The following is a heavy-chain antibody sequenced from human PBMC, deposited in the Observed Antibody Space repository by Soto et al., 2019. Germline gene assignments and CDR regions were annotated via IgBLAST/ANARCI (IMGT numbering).Heavy chain of an antibody. J-gene: IGHJ4*02. V-gene: IGHV4-4*02. Sequence: QVQLQESGPGLVKPSGTLSLICAVSGGSISSNNGWSWVRQPPGKGLEWIGEIYHSGSTNYNPSLKSRVTIAVDKSKNQFSLQLTSVTAADTAVYYCASSYVGIISFRAGFDHWGQGTLVTVSS. D-gene: IGHD1-26*01. CDR1: GGSISSNNG. CDR2: IYHSGST. CDR3: ASSYVGIISFRAGFDH.